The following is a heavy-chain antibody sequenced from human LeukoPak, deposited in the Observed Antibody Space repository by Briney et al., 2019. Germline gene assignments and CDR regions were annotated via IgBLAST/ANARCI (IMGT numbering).Heavy chain of an antibody. D-gene: IGHD6-13*01. J-gene: IGHJ4*02. CDR1: GFTFSSYE. Sequence: PGRSLRLSCAASGFTFSSYEMDSVRQAPGKGLEWVSYISSSGSTRYYADSVKGRFTISRDNAKNSLYLQMNSLRAEDTAVYYCASNSGVSSSWQRDYGGRGTVVSVS. CDR3: ASNSGVSSSWQRDY. V-gene: IGHV3-48*03. CDR2: ISSSGSTR.